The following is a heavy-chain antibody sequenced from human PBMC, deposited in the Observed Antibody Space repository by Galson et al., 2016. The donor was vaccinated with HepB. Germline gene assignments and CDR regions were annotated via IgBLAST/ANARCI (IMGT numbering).Heavy chain of an antibody. J-gene: IGHJ6*02. D-gene: IGHD2-21*02. V-gene: IGHV1-8*01. Sequence: SVKVSCKASGYTFTSYDINWVRQATGQGLEWMGWMNPNSGNTGYAQKFQGRVTMTRNTSISTAYMELSSLRSEDTAVYYCAIEGGDGWEDYYGMDVWGQGTTVTVSS. CDR3: AIEGGDGWEDYYGMDV. CDR1: GYTFTSYD. CDR2: MNPNSGNT.